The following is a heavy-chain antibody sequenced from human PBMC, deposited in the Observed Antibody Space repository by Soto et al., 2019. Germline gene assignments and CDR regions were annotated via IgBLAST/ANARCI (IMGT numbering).Heavy chain of an antibody. CDR1: GFTFSSYG. V-gene: IGHV3-30*18. Sequence: QVQLVESGGGVVQPGRSLRLSCAASGFTFSSYGMHWARQAPGKGLEWVAVISYDGSNTYYADSVRGRFTISRDNSKNTLYRQMSSLRAEDTAVYYCAKGRFLYSSGWHSGFDSWGQGTLVTVSS. CDR2: ISYDGSNT. CDR3: AKGRFLYSSGWHSGFDS. J-gene: IGHJ5*01. D-gene: IGHD6-19*01.